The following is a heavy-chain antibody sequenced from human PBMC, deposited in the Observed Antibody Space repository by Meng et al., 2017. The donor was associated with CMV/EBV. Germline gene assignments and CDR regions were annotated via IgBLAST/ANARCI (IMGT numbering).Heavy chain of an antibody. Sequence: GESLKISCAASGFTFDDYGMSWVRQAPGKGLEWVSGINWNGGSTGYADSVKGRFTISRDNAKNSLYLQMNSLRAEDTALYHYARVAAAGDFDYWGQGTLVTVSS. CDR3: ARVAAAGDFDY. V-gene: IGHV3-20*01. D-gene: IGHD6-13*01. CDR2: INWNGGST. CDR1: GFTFDDYG. J-gene: IGHJ4*02.